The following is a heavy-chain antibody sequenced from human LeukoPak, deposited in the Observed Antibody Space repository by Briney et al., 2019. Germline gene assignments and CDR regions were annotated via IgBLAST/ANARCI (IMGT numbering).Heavy chain of an antibody. J-gene: IGHJ6*03. CDR3: ARGPPLPYDHTPEGYYHYYMDV. D-gene: IGHD1-14*01. Sequence: SSVKVSCKTSGGTFGSFAIAGLRQAPGQGLAGMGGIIPIFATTNYAQECQGRVSTNADECTSTVYMELTSLRSDHTGVYYCARGPPLPYDHTPEGYYHYYMDVWGKGTTIIISS. CDR1: GGTFGSFA. V-gene: IGHV1-69*13. CDR2: IIPIFATT.